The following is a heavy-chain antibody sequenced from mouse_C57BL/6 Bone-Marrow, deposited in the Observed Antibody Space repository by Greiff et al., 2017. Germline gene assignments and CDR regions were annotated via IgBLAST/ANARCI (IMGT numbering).Heavy chain of an antibody. V-gene: IGHV6-6*01. J-gene: IGHJ2*01. D-gene: IGHD1-1*01. CDR3: TRHGSFYYFDY. CDR2: IRNKANNHAT. Sequence: EVKLEESGGGLVQPGGSMKLSCAASGFTFSDAWMDWVRQSPEKGLEWVAEIRNKANNHATYYAESVKGRFTISRDDSKRSVYLQMNSLRAEYTGIYYCTRHGSFYYFDYWGQGTTLTVSS. CDR1: GFTFSDAW.